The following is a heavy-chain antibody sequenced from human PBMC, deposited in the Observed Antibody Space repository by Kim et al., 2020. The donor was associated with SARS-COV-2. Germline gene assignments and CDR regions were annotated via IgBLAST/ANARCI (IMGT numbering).Heavy chain of an antibody. J-gene: IGHJ6*03. D-gene: IGHD6-19*01. CDR2: INHSGST. CDR1: GGSFSGYY. V-gene: IGHV4-34*01. CDR3: ARGTRQWLVRGPYYYYMDV. Sequence: SETLYLTCAVYGGSFSGYYWSWIRQPPGKGLEWIGEINHSGSTNYNPSLKSRVTISVDTSKNQFSLKLSSVTAADTAVYYCARGTRQWLVRGPYYYYMDVCGKGTTVTVSS.